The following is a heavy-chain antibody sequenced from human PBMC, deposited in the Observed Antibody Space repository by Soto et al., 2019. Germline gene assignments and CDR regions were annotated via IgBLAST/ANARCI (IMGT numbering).Heavy chain of an antibody. Sequence: SCIRQHNGKGLEWIGHIHSSGSTNYNPSLKSRVTMSVDTSKNQFSLRLMSLTAADTAVYYCARDQGLAAAGIPWFDLRGQGLFVTVS. CDR2: IHSSGST. J-gene: IGHJ5*02. CDR3: ARDQGLAAAGIPWFDL. V-gene: IGHV4-4*07. D-gene: IGHD6-13*01.